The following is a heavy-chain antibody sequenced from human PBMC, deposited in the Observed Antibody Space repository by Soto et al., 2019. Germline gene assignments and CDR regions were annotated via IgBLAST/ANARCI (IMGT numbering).Heavy chain of an antibody. CDR3: ARDDLFVDDGLDH. J-gene: IGHJ4*02. D-gene: IGHD1-1*01. CDR1: GFSFSAHG. V-gene: IGHV3-33*01. Sequence: QVQLVESGGGVVRPGTSLRLSCAATGFSFSAHGMHWVRQAPGKGLEWLAVINDGSEEGYADSVRGRFTISSDNARNILYLQMDILRAEDSALYYCARDDLFVDDGLDHWGQGTVVTVSS. CDR2: INDGSEE.